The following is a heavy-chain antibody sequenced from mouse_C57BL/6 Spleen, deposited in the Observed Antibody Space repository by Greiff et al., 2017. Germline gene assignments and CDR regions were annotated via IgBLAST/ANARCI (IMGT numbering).Heavy chain of an antibody. CDR3: AIEGFSYAMDY. V-gene: IGHV1-18*01. J-gene: IGHJ4*01. CDR2: INPNNGGT. Sequence: EVQLQQSGPELVKPGASVKIPCKASGYTFTDYNMDWVKQSHGKSLEWIGDINPNNGGTIYNQKFKGKATLTVDKSSSTAYMKLRSLTSEDTAVYYCAIEGFSYAMDYWGQGTSVTVSS. CDR1: GYTFTDYN.